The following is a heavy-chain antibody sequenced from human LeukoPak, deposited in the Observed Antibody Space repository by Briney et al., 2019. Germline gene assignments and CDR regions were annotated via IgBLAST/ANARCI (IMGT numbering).Heavy chain of an antibody. J-gene: IGHJ4*02. CDR1: RFTFSSYS. CDR2: IASSSSYI. D-gene: IGHD3-10*01. CDR3: APTGSYDSGAAGYFDY. V-gene: IGHV3-21*01. Sequence: KAGGSLRLSCAASRFTFSSYSMNWVRQAPGKGLEWVSSIASSSSYIYYADSVKGRFTISRDNAKNSLYLQMNSLRAEDTAVYYCAPTGSYDSGAAGYFDYWGQGTLVTVSS.